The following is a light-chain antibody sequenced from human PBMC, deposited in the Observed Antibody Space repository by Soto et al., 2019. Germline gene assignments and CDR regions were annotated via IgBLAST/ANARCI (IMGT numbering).Light chain of an antibody. Sequence: EIVMTQSPAILSVSPGERATLSCRASQSVGSNFAWYQQKPGQAPRLLMYGPSTRATGLPARFSGSGSGTEFTLTISNLQSEDLAVYYCHQFNNWPPGTFGQGTKVDIK. J-gene: IGKJ1*01. V-gene: IGKV3-15*01. CDR1: QSVGSN. CDR2: GPS. CDR3: HQFNNWPPGT.